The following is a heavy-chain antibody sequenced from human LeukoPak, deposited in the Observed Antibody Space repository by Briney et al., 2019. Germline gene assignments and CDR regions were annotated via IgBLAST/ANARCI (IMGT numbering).Heavy chain of an antibody. D-gene: IGHD6-19*01. CDR2: ISSSGSYI. Sequence: GGSLRLSCAASRFTFSSYEMNWVRQAPGKGLEWVSYISSSGSYIYYADSVKGRFTISRDNAKNSLYLQMNSLRAEDTGVYYCARDFSSGMDVWGQGTTVTVSS. CDR1: RFTFSSYE. V-gene: IGHV3-48*03. CDR3: ARDFSSGMDV. J-gene: IGHJ6*02.